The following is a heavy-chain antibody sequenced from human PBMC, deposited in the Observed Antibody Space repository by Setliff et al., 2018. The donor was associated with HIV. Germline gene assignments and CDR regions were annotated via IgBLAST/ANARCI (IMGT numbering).Heavy chain of an antibody. D-gene: IGHD6-19*01. V-gene: IGHV4-39*07. CDR3: AGHPVTSGWLSLNWFDP. CDR1: GGSINTSSYY. Sequence: PSETLSLTCSVSGGSINTSSYYWAWVRQPPGNELEWIGSIYHDGTTHYRSSLRSRAAISIDTSKSQISLKVRSGTAADTAVYFCAGHPVTSGWLSLNWFDPWGQGILVTVSS. CDR2: IYHDGTT. J-gene: IGHJ5*01.